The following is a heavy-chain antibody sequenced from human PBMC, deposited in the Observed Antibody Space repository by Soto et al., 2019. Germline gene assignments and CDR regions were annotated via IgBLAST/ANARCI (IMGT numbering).Heavy chain of an antibody. CDR1: GYTFTDYG. Sequence: QLVQSGAEVKKPGSSVKVSCKASGYTFTDYGISWVRQAPGQGLEWMGWISAHNGHTKFAQKFQGRLTMTTDTSTNTAYMEVRSLTSDDTAVYYCARAMIVVLSWFDPWGQGTLVTVSS. CDR3: ARAMIVVLSWFDP. V-gene: IGHV1-18*04. D-gene: IGHD3-22*01. CDR2: ISAHNGHT. J-gene: IGHJ5*02.